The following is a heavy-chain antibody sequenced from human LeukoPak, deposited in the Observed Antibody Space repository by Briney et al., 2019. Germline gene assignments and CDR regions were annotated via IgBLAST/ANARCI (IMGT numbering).Heavy chain of an antibody. CDR1: GFTFSSYG. V-gene: IGHV3-30*02. Sequence: PGGSLRLSCAASGFTFSSYGMHWVRQAPGKGLEWVAFIRYDGSNKYYADSVKGRFTISRDNYKNTLYLKMNSLRAEDTAVYYCAKRDTAMVTGSLFDYWGQGTLVTVSS. D-gene: IGHD5-18*01. CDR2: IRYDGSNK. J-gene: IGHJ4*02. CDR3: AKRDTAMVTGSLFDY.